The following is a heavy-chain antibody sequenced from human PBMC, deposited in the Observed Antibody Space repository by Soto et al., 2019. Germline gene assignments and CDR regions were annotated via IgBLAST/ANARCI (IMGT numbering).Heavy chain of an antibody. CDR3: AKDTAARRVVSSLDP. CDR2: ISGSGGST. Sequence: LRLSCPASGFTFSSYAMSWVRQAPGKGLEWVSAISGSGGSTYYADSVKGRFTISRDNSKNTLYLQMNSLRAEDTAVYYCAKDTAARRVVSSLDPWGRGTLVTVSS. D-gene: IGHD6-6*01. CDR1: GFTFSSYA. J-gene: IGHJ5*02. V-gene: IGHV3-23*01.